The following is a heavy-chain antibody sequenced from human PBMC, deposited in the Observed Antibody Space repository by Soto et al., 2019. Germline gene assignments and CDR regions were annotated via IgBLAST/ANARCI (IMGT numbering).Heavy chain of an antibody. Sequence: ASVKVSCKASGYTFTSYGISWVRQAPGQGLEWMGWISAYNGNTNYAQKLQGRVTMTTDTSTSTAYMELRSLRSDDTAVYYCARDHVADCSSTSCPTGYYYGMDVWGQGTTVTVS. V-gene: IGHV1-18*04. CDR1: GYTFTSYG. CDR3: ARDHVADCSSTSCPTGYYYGMDV. CDR2: ISAYNGNT. J-gene: IGHJ6*02. D-gene: IGHD2-2*01.